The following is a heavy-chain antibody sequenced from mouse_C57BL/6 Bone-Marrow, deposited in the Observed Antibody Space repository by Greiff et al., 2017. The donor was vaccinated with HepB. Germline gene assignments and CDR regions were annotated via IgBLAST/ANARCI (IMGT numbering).Heavy chain of an antibody. V-gene: IGHV1-64*01. CDR3: ARTSYYDCPFAY. CDR1: GYTFTSYW. D-gene: IGHD2-4*01. CDR2: IHPNSGST. Sequence: QVQLQQPGAELVKPGASVKLSCKASGYTFTSYWMHWVKQRPGQGLEWIGMIHPNSGSTNYNEKFKSKATLTVDKSSSTAYMQLSSLTSEDSAVYYCARTSYYDCPFAYWGQGTLVTVSA. J-gene: IGHJ3*01.